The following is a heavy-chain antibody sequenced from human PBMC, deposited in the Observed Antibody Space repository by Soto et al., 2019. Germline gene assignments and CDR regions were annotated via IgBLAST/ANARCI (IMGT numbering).Heavy chain of an antibody. CDR1: GYSFSSHA. CDR3: ARGGALSTSWYWGDGLDS. D-gene: IGHD6-13*01. CDR2: IIPVFGTP. J-gene: IGHJ4*02. V-gene: IGHV1-69*06. Sequence: QVQLEQSGSEVTKSGSSVKVSCKASGYSFSSHAITWVRQAPGQGLEWMGGIIPVFGTPSYAQKFQGRVTISADKSTNASYLALRSLRSEDTAVYYCARGGALSTSWYWGDGLDSWGQGTQVTVSS.